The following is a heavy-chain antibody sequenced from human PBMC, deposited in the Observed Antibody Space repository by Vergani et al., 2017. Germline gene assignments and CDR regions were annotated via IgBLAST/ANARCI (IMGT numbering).Heavy chain of an antibody. CDR1: GGSISSYY. V-gene: IGHV4-59*01. CDR3: ASVPGAAEGDY. Sequence: QVQLQESGPGLVKPSETLSLTCTVSGGSISSYYWSWIRQPPGKGLEWIGYIYYSGSTNYNPSLKSRVTISVDTSKNQFSLKLSSVTAADTAVYYCASVPGAAEGDYWGQGTLVTVSS. D-gene: IGHD6-13*01. J-gene: IGHJ4*02. CDR2: IYYSGST.